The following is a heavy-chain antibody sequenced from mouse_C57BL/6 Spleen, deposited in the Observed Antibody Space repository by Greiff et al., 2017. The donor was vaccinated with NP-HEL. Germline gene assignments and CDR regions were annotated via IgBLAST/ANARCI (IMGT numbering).Heavy chain of an antibody. CDR3: ARLYYYGSREYFDV. CDR2: ISGGGGNT. Sequence: EVQLVESGGGLVKPGGSLKLSCAASGFTFSSYTMSWVRQTPEKRLEWVATISGGGGNTYYPDSVKGRFTISRDNAKNTLYLQMSSLRSEDTALYYCARLYYYGSREYFDVWGTGTTVTVSS. V-gene: IGHV5-9*01. CDR1: GFTFSSYT. J-gene: IGHJ1*03. D-gene: IGHD1-1*01.